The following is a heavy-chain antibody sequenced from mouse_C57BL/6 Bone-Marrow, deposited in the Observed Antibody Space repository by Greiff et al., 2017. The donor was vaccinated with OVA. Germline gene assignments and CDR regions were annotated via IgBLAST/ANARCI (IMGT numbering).Heavy chain of an antibody. D-gene: IGHD1-1*01. V-gene: IGHV5-4*01. CDR3: ARDRNYYGSSPCSMDY. CDR1: GFTFSSYA. CDR2: ISDGGSYT. Sequence: EVQLQESGGGLVKPGGSLKLSCAASGFTFSSYAMSWVRQTPEKRLEWVATISDGGSYTYYPDNVKGRFTISRDNAKNNLYLQMSHLKSEDTAMYYCARDRNYYGSSPCSMDYWGQGTSVTVSS. J-gene: IGHJ4*01.